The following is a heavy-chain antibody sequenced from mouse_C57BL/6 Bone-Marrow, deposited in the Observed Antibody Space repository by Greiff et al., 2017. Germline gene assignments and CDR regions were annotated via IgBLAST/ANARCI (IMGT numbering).Heavy chain of an antibody. D-gene: IGHD2-4*01. Sequence: EVQLQQSGAELVKPGASVKLSCTASGFNIKDYYMHWVKQRTEQGLEWIGRIDPEDGETKYAPTFQGKATITADTSSNTAYLQLSSLTSEDTAVXYCAFFYYDYDDDYWGQGTTLTVSS. CDR1: GFNIKDYY. J-gene: IGHJ2*01. CDR2: IDPEDGET. V-gene: IGHV14-2*01. CDR3: AFFYYDYDDDY.